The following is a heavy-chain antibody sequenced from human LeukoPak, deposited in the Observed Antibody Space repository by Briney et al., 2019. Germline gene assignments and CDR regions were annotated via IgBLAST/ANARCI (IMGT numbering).Heavy chain of an antibody. Sequence: GESLKISCKGSGYSFTNYWIGWVRQKPEEGLEWMGIIYPDDSDTRYSPSFQGQVTISVDKSISTVYLQWSSLKASDTALYYCARPYDGAGSGGFWGQGTLVTVSS. J-gene: IGHJ4*02. CDR1: GYSFTNYW. D-gene: IGHD3-22*01. V-gene: IGHV5-51*01. CDR2: IYPDDSDT. CDR3: ARPYDGAGSGGF.